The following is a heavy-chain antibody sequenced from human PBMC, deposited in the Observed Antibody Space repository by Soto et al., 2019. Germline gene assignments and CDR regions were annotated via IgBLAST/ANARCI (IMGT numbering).Heavy chain of an antibody. J-gene: IGHJ3*02. CDR1: GFSISSGGYY. Sequence: PSETLSLTCTFSGFSISSGGYYLSWIRQHPGKGLEWIGYIYYSGSTYYNPSLKSRVTISVDTSKNQFSLKLSSVTAADTAVYYCARDPRSGYDSSGYYYTGAFDIWGQGTMVTVSS. CDR3: ARDPRSGYDSSGYYYTGAFDI. D-gene: IGHD3-22*01. V-gene: IGHV4-31*03. CDR2: IYYSGST.